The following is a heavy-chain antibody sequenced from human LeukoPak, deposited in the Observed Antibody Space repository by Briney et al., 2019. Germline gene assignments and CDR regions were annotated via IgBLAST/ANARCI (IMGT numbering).Heavy chain of an antibody. V-gene: IGHV3-9*01. CDR1: GFTFDDYA. J-gene: IGHJ4*02. Sequence: SLRLSCAASGFTFDDYAMHWVRQAPGKGLEWVSGISWNSGSIGYADSVKGRFTISRDNAKNSLYLQMTDLRPEDTAIYYCAKRNTMVRGGPCFDYWGQGILVAVSS. D-gene: IGHD3-10*01. CDR2: ISWNSGSI. CDR3: AKRNTMVRGGPCFDY.